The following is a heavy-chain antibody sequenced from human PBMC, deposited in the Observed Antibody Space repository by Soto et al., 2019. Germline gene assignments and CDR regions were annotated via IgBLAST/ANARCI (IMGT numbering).Heavy chain of an antibody. J-gene: IGHJ6*02. CDR3: ARGDLYSYYGMDV. CDR2: ISARGATI. Sequence: GGSLRLSCAASGFSFLSYEMNWVRQAPGKGLEWVSYISARGATIYYADSVKGRFTISRDDAVNSLYLRMSSLRVEDTGVYYCARGDLYSYYGMDVWGQGTTVTVSS. V-gene: IGHV3-48*03. CDR1: GFSFLSYE.